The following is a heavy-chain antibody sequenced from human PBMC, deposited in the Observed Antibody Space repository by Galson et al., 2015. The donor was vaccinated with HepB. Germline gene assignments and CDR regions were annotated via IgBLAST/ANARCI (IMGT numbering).Heavy chain of an antibody. V-gene: IGHV5-10-1*01. CDR1: GYSFTSYW. Sequence: QSGAEVKKPGESLRISCKGSGYSFTSYWISWVRQMPGKGLEWMGRIDPSDSYTNYSPSFQGHITISADKSISTAYLQWSSLKASDTAMYYCARRVQYYYDSSGYPYAFDIWGQGTMVTVSS. CDR3: ARRVQYYYDSSGYPYAFDI. D-gene: IGHD3-22*01. J-gene: IGHJ3*02. CDR2: IDPSDSYT.